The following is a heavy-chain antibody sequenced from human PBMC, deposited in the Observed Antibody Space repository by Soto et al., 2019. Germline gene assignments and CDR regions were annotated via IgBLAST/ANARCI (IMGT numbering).Heavy chain of an antibody. CDR1: GYTFTSYA. V-gene: IGHV1-3*01. CDR3: ARDGRYFDWTYGMDV. CDR2: INAGNGNT. D-gene: IGHD3-9*01. Sequence: EASVKVSCKASGYTFTSYAMHWVRQAPGQRLEWMGWINAGNGNTKYSQKFQGRVTITRDTSASTAYMELSSLRSEDTAVYYCARDGRYFDWTYGMDVWGQGTTVTVSS. J-gene: IGHJ6*02.